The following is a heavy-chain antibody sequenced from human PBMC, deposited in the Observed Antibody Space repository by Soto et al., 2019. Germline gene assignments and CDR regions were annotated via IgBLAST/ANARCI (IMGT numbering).Heavy chain of an antibody. CDR3: PSTGNTIFGVAKGWFDP. CDR2: IYHSGST. Sequence: RSETLYLNXAVSGGSISSGGYSWSWIRQPPGKGLEWIGYIYHSGSTYYNPSLKSRVTISVDRSKNQFSLKLSSVTAADTAVYYCPSTGNTIFGVAKGWFDPWGQGTLVTVSS. J-gene: IGHJ5*02. CDR1: GGSISSGGYS. D-gene: IGHD3-3*01. V-gene: IGHV4-30-2*01.